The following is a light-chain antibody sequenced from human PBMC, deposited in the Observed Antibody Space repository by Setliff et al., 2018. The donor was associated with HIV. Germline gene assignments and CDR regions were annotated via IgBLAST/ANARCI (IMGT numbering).Light chain of an antibody. CDR1: SSDVGGYNY. J-gene: IGLJ2*01. CDR2: DVS. V-gene: IGLV2-14*03. CDR3: SSYTSSSTRV. Sequence: QSALAQPASVSGSPGQSITISCTGTSSDVGGYNYVSWYQQHPGKAPKLMIYDVSNRPSGVSNRFSGSKSGNTASLTISGLQAEDEADYCCSSYTSSSTRVFGGGTKGTVL.